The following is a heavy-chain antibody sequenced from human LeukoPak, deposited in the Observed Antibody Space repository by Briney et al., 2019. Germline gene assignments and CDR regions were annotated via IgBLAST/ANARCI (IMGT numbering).Heavy chain of an antibody. D-gene: IGHD2-21*01. Sequence: GGSLRLSCAASGFTFSSYSMNWVRQVPGKGLEWVSSISSSSSYIYYADSVKGRFTISRDNAKNSLYLQMNSLRAEDTAVYYCARVDIVAGPAFDIWGQGTMVTVSS. CDR1: GFTFSSYS. CDR2: ISSSSSYI. CDR3: ARVDIVAGPAFDI. V-gene: IGHV3-21*01. J-gene: IGHJ3*02.